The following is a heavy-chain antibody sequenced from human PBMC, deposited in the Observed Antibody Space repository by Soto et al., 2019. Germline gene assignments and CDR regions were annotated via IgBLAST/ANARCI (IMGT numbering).Heavy chain of an antibody. CDR3: AKGEVRGIIPSYFDY. CDR2: ISNDGSNE. CDR1: GFTFRWFG. V-gene: IGHV3-30*18. D-gene: IGHD3-10*01. J-gene: IGHJ4*02. Sequence: GGSLRLSCAGSGFTFRWFGMNWVRQAPGKGLEWVARISNDGSNEYYVDSVKGRFTISRDNSKNTLYLQMDSLRAEGTAVYYCAKGEVRGIIPSYFDYWGLGTLVTVSS.